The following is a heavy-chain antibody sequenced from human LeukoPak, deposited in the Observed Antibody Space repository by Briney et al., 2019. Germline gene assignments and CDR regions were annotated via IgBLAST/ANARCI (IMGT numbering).Heavy chain of an antibody. V-gene: IGHV4-59*01. CDR3: ARGRPPHDYGTLFDY. J-gene: IGHJ4*02. CDR1: GGAITGYY. CDR2: IYYSGST. Sequence: SETLSLTCTVSGGAITGYYWSWIRQPPGKGLEWIGYIYYSGSTNYNPSLKSRVTMSVDTSKKQFSLKLSSVTAADTVVYYCARGRPPHDYGTLFDYWGQGTLVTVSS. D-gene: IGHD4-17*01.